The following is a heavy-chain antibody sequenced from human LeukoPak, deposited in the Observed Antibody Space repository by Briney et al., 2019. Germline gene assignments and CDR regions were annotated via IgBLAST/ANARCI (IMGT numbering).Heavy chain of an antibody. Sequence: GGSLRLSRAASGFTFSSYWMHWVRQAPGKGLVWVSCINTDGRVTRYADSVKGRFTISRDNARNTLYLQMNSLRAEDTAVYYCATAGGGGMAFDPWGQGTLVTVSS. CDR1: GFTFSSYW. V-gene: IGHV3-74*01. D-gene: IGHD2-15*01. J-gene: IGHJ5*02. CDR2: INTDGRVT. CDR3: ATAGGGGMAFDP.